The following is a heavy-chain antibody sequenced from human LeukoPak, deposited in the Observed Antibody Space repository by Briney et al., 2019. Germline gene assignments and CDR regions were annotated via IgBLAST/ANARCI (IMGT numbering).Heavy chain of an antibody. V-gene: IGHV1-69*06. CDR2: IIPIFGTA. CDR3: ARADSYGGYFDY. Sequence: SVKVSCKASGGTFSSYAISWVRQAPGQGLEWMGGIIPIFGTANYAQKFQGRVTITADKSTSTAYMELSSLRSEDTAVYYCARADSYGGYFDYWGQGTLVTISS. CDR1: GGTFSSYA. J-gene: IGHJ4*02. D-gene: IGHD5-18*01.